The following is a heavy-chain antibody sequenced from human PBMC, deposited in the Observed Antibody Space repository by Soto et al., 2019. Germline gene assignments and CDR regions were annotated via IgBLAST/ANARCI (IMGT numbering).Heavy chain of an antibody. V-gene: IGHV3-30*18. CDR2: ILYDGSKE. J-gene: IGHJ4*02. Sequence: GGSLRLSCTDSGFSFNTYVMDWVRQAPGKGLEWVARILYDGSKEYYADPVKGRFTISRDNSKNTLYLQMDRLRVEDTAVYFCAKGLALMADHWGQGTPVTVSS. CDR3: AKGLALMADH. D-gene: IGHD2-21*01. CDR1: GFSFNTYV.